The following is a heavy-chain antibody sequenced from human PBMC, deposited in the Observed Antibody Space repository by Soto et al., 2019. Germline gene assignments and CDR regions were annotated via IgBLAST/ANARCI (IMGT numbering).Heavy chain of an antibody. V-gene: IGHV4-61*01. CDR1: GGSVSSGSYC. J-gene: IGHJ5*02. CDR2: IYYSGST. Sequence: SETLSLTCTVSGGSVSSGSYCWTWIRQPPGKGLDWIGCIYYSGSTSYNPSLKSRVTISVDTSKNQFSLKLSSVTAADTAVYHCAREGSQYYYGSGSENWFDPWGQGTLVTVSS. D-gene: IGHD3-10*01. CDR3: AREGSQYYYGSGSENWFDP.